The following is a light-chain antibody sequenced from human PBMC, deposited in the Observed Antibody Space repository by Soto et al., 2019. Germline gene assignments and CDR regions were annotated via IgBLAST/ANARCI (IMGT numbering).Light chain of an antibody. CDR1: SSDVGGYNY. Sequence: QSVLTQPASVSGSPGQSITISCTGTSSDVGGYNYVSWYQHHPGKAPKLMIYEVTNRPSGVSIRFSGSKSGNTASLTISGLQSDDEADYYCAAWDDSLNGRVFGTGTKVTVL. J-gene: IGLJ1*01. CDR3: AAWDDSLNGRV. CDR2: EVT. V-gene: IGLV2-14*01.